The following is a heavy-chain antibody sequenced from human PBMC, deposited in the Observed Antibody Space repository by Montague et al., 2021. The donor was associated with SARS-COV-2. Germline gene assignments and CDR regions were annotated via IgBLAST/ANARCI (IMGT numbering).Heavy chain of an antibody. Sequence: SETLSLTCTVSGGSISSSSYYWGWIRQPPGMGLEWIGSIYYSGSTYYNPSLKSRVTISVDTSKNQFSLELSSVTAADTAVYYCARQGRISMVRLNWFDPWGQGTLVTVSS. D-gene: IGHD3-10*01. J-gene: IGHJ5*02. V-gene: IGHV4-39*01. CDR3: ARQGRISMVRLNWFDP. CDR1: GGSISSSSYY. CDR2: IYYSGST.